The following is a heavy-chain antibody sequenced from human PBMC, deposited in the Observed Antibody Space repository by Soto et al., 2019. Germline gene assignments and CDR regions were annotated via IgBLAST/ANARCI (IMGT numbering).Heavy chain of an antibody. CDR2: IYYGGST. CDR1: GGSIGSYY. D-gene: IGHD2-15*01. Sequence: SETLSLTCTVSGGSIGSYYWSWIRQPPGKGLEWIGYIYYGGSTNYNPSLKSRVTISVDTSKNQFSLKLSSVTAADTAVYYCARQKLGYCSGGSCYPRIYYGMDVWGQGTTVTVSS. J-gene: IGHJ6*02. V-gene: IGHV4-59*01. CDR3: ARQKLGYCSGGSCYPRIYYGMDV.